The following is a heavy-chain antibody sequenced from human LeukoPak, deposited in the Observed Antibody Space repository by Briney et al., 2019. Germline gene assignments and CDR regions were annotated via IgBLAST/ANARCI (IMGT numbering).Heavy chain of an antibody. V-gene: IGHV4-59*01. Sequence: SETLSLTCTVSGGSISSYYWSWIRQPPGKGLEWIGYIYYSGSTNYNPSLKSRVTISVDTSKNQSSLKLSSVTAADTAVYYCARHGLRRDAFDIWGQGTMVTVSS. J-gene: IGHJ3*02. D-gene: IGHD5-12*01. CDR3: ARHGLRRDAFDI. CDR1: GGSISSYY. CDR2: IYYSGST.